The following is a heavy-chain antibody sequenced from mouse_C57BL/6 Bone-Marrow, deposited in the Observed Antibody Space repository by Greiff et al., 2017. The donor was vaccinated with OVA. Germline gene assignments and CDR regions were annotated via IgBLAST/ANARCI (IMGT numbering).Heavy chain of an antibody. CDR3: WIYDGDAMDY. Sequence: VQLVESGAELVKPGASVKMSCNASGYTFTTYPIEWMKQTHGKSLEWIGNFHPYNDDTKYNEKFKGKATLTVEKSSSTVYLELNRLTSDDSAVYYCWIYDGDAMDYWGQGTSVTVSS. D-gene: IGHD1-1*01. CDR2: FHPYNDDT. J-gene: IGHJ4*01. V-gene: IGHV1-47*01. CDR1: GYTFTTYP.